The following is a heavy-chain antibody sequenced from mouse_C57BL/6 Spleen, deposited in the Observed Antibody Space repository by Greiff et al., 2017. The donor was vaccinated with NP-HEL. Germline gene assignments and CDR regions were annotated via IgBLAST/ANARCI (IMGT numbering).Heavy chain of an antibody. CDR2: INPSNGST. V-gene: IGHV1-53*01. CDR3: ARDYYGSSWFAY. D-gene: IGHD1-1*01. J-gene: IGHJ3*01. CDR1: GYTFPSYW. Sequence: VKLQQPGTELVKPGASVKLSCKASGYTFPSYWMHWVKQRPGQGLEWIGNINPSNGSTNYNEKFKSKATLTVDKSSSTAYMQLSSLTSEDSAVYYCARDYYGSSWFAYWGQGTLVTVSA.